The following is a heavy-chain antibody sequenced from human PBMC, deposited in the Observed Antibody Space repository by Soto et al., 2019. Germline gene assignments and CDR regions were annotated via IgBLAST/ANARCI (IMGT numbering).Heavy chain of an antibody. J-gene: IGHJ4*02. CDR1: GFTFSNFA. CDR3: AIDRSYSSDCAVTPFAY. CDR2: ISGSGAST. Sequence: EMQLLESGGGLVQPGGSLRLSCAASGFTFSNFAMSWVRQAPGKGLEWVSLISGSGASTSYADSVKGRFTVSRDNSKNTLYLPMNALRADATAVYYCAIDRSYSSDCAVTPFAYWGQGTLVTVYS. D-gene: IGHD6-19*01. V-gene: IGHV3-23*01.